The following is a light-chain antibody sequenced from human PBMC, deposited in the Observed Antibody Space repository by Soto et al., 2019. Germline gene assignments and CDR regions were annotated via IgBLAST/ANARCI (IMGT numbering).Light chain of an antibody. CDR2: EGS. J-gene: IGLJ3*02. CDR1: SSDVGSYNL. Sequence: QSALTQPASVSGSPGQSVTISCTGSSSDVGSYNLVSWHQQYPGNAPKLMIHEGSKPPGVASNLFACTKAGTAASLTICGLQADDEEDYYFCSYAGRSAVVFGGGTKLTVL. CDR3: CSYAGRSAVV. V-gene: IGLV2-23*01.